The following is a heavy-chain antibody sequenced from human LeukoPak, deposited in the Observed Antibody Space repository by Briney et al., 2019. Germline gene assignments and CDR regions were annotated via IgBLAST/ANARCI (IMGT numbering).Heavy chain of an antibody. J-gene: IGHJ4*02. CDR3: ARGSGWYKYYFDY. V-gene: IGHV4-34*01. Sequence: GSLRLSCAASGFTFSSYSMNWVRQPPGKGLEWIGEINHSGSTNYNPSLKSRVTISVDTSKNQFSLKLSSVTAADTAVYYCARGSGWYKYYFDYWGQGTLVTVSS. CDR2: INHSGST. D-gene: IGHD6-19*01. CDR1: GFTFSSYS.